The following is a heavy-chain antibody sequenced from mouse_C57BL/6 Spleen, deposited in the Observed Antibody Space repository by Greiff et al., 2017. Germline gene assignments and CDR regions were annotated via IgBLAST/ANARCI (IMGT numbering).Heavy chain of an antibody. CDR3: ARSEDSYYAMGY. CDR1: GYTFTSSG. V-gene: IGHV1-81*01. CDR2: IYPSSGNT. J-gene: IGHJ4*01. Sequence: QVQLQQSGAELARPGASVKLSCKASGYTFTSSGISWVKQRTGQGLEWIGEIYPSSGNTYYNEKFKGKATLTADKSSSTAYMELRSLTSEDSAVDVCARSEDSYYAMGYWGQRTSVTVSS.